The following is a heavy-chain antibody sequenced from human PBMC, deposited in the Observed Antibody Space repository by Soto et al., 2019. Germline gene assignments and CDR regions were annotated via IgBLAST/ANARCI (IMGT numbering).Heavy chain of an antibody. J-gene: IGHJ6*02. Sequence: ASVKVSCKASGDTDTNYVISWVRQAPGQGLEWMGGIFPKFGTAYSAQKLQDRLTITADESTSTVYMQLSSLRLDDTAVYYCEAEMTFGKLSVVWGQGTTVTVSS. V-gene: IGHV1-69*13. CDR3: EAEMTFGKLSVV. CDR1: GDTDTNYV. D-gene: IGHD3-16*01. CDR2: IFPKFGTA.